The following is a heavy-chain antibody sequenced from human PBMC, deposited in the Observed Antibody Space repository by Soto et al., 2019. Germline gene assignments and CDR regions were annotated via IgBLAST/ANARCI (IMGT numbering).Heavy chain of an antibody. CDR2: ITPFNGNN. V-gene: IGHV1-45*02. CDR1: GYTFTYRY. Sequence: QMQLVQSGAEVKKTGSSVKVSCKASGYTFTYRYLHWVRQAPGQALEWMGWITPFNGNNNYAQKCQDRCTITRDRSMSTAYMELSSLRSEDTAMYYCARSQGYCSSTSCSSLNAFDIWGQGTMVTVSS. J-gene: IGHJ3*02. D-gene: IGHD2-2*01. CDR3: ARSQGYCSSTSCSSLNAFDI.